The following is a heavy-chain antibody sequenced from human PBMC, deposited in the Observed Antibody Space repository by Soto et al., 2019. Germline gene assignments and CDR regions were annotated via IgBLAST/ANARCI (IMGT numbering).Heavy chain of an antibody. CDR3: ARVSLAVAGTLANYYYGMDV. J-gene: IGHJ6*02. V-gene: IGHV4-31*03. Sequence: SETLSLTCTVSGGSISSGGYYWSWIRQHPGKGLEWIGYTYYSGSTYYNPSLKSRVTISVDTSKNQFSLKLSSVTAADTAVYYCARVSLAVAGTLANYYYGMDVWGQGTTVTVSS. D-gene: IGHD6-19*01. CDR1: GGSISSGGYY. CDR2: TYYSGST.